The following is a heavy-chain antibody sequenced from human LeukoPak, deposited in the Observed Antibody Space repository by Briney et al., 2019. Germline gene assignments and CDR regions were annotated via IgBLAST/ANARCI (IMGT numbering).Heavy chain of an antibody. CDR3: ARDPGSSNNP. CDR1: GDSISSSY. V-gene: IGHV4-4*07. Sequence: PSGTLSLTCTVSGDSISSSYWSWIRQPAGKGLEWIGRIYSSGRTNYNPSLKSRVTMSVDTSKNQFSLKLNSVTAADTAVYYCARDPGSSNNPWGQGTLVTVSS. J-gene: IGHJ5*02. D-gene: IGHD5-12*01. CDR2: IYSSGRT.